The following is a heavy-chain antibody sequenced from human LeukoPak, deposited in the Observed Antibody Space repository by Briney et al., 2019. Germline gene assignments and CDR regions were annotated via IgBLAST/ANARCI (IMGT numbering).Heavy chain of an antibody. J-gene: IGHJ6*04. CDR2: ISGSGGTT. Sequence: PGGSLRLSCAASGFPFRSYAMNWVRQAPGKGLAWVSTISGSGGTTHYADSVKGRFTISRDNSKNTLYLQMNSLRAEDTAVYYCAKSTSRYYYYYGMDVWGKGTTVTVSS. CDR1: GFPFRSYA. CDR3: AKSTSRYYYYYGMDV. D-gene: IGHD2-2*01. V-gene: IGHV3-23*01.